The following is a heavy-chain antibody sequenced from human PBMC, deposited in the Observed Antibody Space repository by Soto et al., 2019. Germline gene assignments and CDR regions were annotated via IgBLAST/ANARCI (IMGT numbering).Heavy chain of an antibody. J-gene: IGHJ3*02. V-gene: IGHV3-74*01. CDR3: ARTAHYYESSDAFDI. D-gene: IGHD3-22*01. Sequence: GGSLRLSCAAAGFTFSDWWMHWVRQAPGKGLVWVSRINSDGSSTTYADSVKGRFTISRDNGINMVYLEMNSLRAEDTAVYYCARTAHYYESSDAFDIWGQGTMVTVSS. CDR1: GFTFSDWW. CDR2: INSDGSST.